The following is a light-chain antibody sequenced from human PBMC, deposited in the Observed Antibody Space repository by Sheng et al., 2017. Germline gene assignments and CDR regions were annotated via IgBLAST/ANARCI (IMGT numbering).Light chain of an antibody. Sequence: DIHMTQSPSSLSASVGDRVTITCRASRGIYNSLAWYQQKPGKSPKLLLHAASKLETGVPSRFSGSGSGTDYTLTISGLQPEDFATYYCQQYDTYPWTFGQGTRVEIK. V-gene: IGKV1-NL1*01. CDR1: RGIYNS. CDR2: AAS. J-gene: IGKJ1*01. CDR3: QQYDTYPWT.